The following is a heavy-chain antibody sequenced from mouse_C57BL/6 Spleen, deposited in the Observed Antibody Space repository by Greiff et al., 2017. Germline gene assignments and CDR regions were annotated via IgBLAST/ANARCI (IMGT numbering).Heavy chain of an antibody. D-gene: IGHD1-1*01. CDR3: VRQNYGSRGYFDV. CDR1: GFSFNTYA. J-gene: IGHJ1*03. CDR2: IRSKSNNYAT. Sequence: EVKVVESGGGLVQPKGSLKLSCAASGFSFNTYAMNWVRQAPGKGLEWVARIRSKSNNYATYYADSVKDRFTISRDDSESMLYLQMNNLKTEDTAMYYCVRQNYGSRGYFDVWGTGTTVTVSS. V-gene: IGHV10-1*01.